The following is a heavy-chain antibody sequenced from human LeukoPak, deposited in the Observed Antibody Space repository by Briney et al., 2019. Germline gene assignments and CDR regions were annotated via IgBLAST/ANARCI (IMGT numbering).Heavy chain of an antibody. CDR2: IYYSGST. J-gene: IGHJ4*02. V-gene: IGHV4-39*01. Sequence: SETLSLTCTVSGGSISSSNHHWDWIRQPPGKGLEWIGNIYYSGSTYYNPSLKSRVTMSVDTSRNHFSLRLSSVTAADTAVYYWARRLSGYTFDYWGQGTLVTVSS. D-gene: IGHD3-16*02. CDR1: GGSISSSNHH. CDR3: ARRLSGYTFDY.